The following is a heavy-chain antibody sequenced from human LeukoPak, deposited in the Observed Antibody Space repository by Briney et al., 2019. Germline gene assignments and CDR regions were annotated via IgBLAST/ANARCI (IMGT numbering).Heavy chain of an antibody. Sequence: PGGSLRLSCAASGFTFSSYAMSWVRQAPGKGLEWVSAISGSGGSTYYADSVKGRFTVSRDDSKNMAYLQMSSLRTEDTAIYYCTRLGDYSEAGGYWGQGTLVTVSS. CDR1: GFTFSSYA. CDR3: TRLGDYSEAGGY. V-gene: IGHV3-23*01. D-gene: IGHD4-11*01. CDR2: ISGSGGST. J-gene: IGHJ4*02.